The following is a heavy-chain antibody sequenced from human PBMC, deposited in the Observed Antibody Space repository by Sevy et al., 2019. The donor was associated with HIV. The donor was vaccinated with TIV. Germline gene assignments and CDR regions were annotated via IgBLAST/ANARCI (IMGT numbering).Heavy chain of an antibody. CDR2: ISGSGGST. J-gene: IGHJ6*02. D-gene: IGHD2-15*01. V-gene: IGHV3-23*01. CDR1: GFTFSSYA. CDR3: AKARGCSGGSCYLYYYGMDV. Sequence: GGYLRLYCAASGFTFSSYAMSWVRQAPGKGLECVSAISGSGGSTYYADSVKGRFTISRDNSKNTLYLQMNSLRAEDTAVYYCAKARGCSGGSCYLYYYGMDVWGQGTTVTVSS.